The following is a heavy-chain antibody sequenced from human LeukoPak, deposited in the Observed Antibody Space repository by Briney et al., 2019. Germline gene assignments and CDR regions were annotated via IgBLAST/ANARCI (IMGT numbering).Heavy chain of an antibody. V-gene: IGHV3-53*01. J-gene: IGHJ4*02. Sequence: SGGSLRLSCAASGFTVGSNYMSWVRQAPGKGLEWVSIIYSGGSTYYADSVKGRFTISRDNSKNTLYLQMNSLRAEDTAVYYCAKAPVGYYDSSGPFDYWGQGTLVTVSS. CDR1: GFTVGSNY. CDR2: IYSGGST. CDR3: AKAPVGYYDSSGPFDY. D-gene: IGHD3-22*01.